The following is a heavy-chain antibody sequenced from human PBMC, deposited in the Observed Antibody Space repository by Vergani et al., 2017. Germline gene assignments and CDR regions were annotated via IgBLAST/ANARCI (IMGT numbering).Heavy chain of an antibody. D-gene: IGHD1-1*01. CDR2: LSGSGGST. CDR3: ARGTTNGMDV. J-gene: IGHJ6*02. Sequence: EVQLLASGGGLVQPGGSLRLSCAASGFTFSSYAMSWVRQAPGKGLEWVSALSGSGGSTYYADSVKGRFTISRDNAKNSLYLQMNSLRAEDTAVYDCARGTTNGMDVWGQGTTVTVYS. CDR1: GFTFSSYA. V-gene: IGHV3-23*01.